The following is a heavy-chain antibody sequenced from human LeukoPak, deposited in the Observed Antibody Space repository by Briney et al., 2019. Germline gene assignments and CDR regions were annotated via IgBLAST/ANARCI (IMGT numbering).Heavy chain of an antibody. V-gene: IGHV4-39*01. J-gene: IGHJ3*02. CDR1: GVSISSSNSY. CDR2: IYYSGNT. CDR3: ARGSWQWRIGLRSDAFDI. Sequence: SETLSLTCTVSGVSISSSNSYWGWIRQPPGKGLEWIGSIYYSGNTYYNASLKSQVSISIDTSKNQFSLRLTSVTAADTAVYYCARGSWQWRIGLRSDAFDIWGQGTMVTVSS. D-gene: IGHD6-19*01.